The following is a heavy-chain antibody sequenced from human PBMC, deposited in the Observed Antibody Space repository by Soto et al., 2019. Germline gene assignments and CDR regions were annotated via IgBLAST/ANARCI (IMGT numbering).Heavy chain of an antibody. CDR3: AKEHYFWGSYRYETHFAY. CDR1: GFTFSDYA. J-gene: IGHJ4*02. Sequence: HPGGSLRLSCAAPGFTFSDYAMSWVRQAPGKGLEWVSAISGSGGSTYYADSVKGRFTISRDNSKNTLYLQMNSLRAEDTAVYYCAKEHYFWGSYRYETHFAYWGQGTLVTVSS. CDR2: ISGSGGST. D-gene: IGHD3-16*02. V-gene: IGHV3-23*01.